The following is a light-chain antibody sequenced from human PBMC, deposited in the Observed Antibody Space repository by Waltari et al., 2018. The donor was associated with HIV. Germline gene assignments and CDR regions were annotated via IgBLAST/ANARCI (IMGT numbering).Light chain of an antibody. CDR2: FAS. V-gene: IGKV1-39*01. CDR3: QQSYTSPRT. Sequence: DTQMTQSPSSLSASVGDTVTITCRASQSISSFLNWYQQKPGKAPRLVIYFASSLQSGVPSRFSGSGSGTDFTLTISSLQPEDFATYFCQQSYTSPRTFGQGTKVEIK. CDR1: QSISSF. J-gene: IGKJ1*01.